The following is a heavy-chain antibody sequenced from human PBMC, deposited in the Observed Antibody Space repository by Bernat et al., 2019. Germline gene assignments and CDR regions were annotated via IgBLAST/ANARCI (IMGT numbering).Heavy chain of an antibody. CDR2: IKQDGSEK. J-gene: IGHJ5*02. V-gene: IGHV3-7*03. D-gene: IGHD6-13*01. CDR1: GLTFSNYW. Sequence: EVQLVESGGGLVQPGGSLRLSCAASGLTFSNYWMSWVRQAPGKGLEWVANIKQDGSEKYYVDSVKGRFTISRDNAKSSLFLQMNSMRAEETAGYYCARWQRANASSWPTQFDPWGQGTLVTVSS. CDR3: ARWQRANASSWPTQFDP.